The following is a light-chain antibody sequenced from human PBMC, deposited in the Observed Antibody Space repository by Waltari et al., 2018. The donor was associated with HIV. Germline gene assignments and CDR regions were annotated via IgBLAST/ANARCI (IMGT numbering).Light chain of an antibody. J-gene: IGKJ1*01. Sequence: DIQMTHSPASLSASVGDRVTITSRLSQNRRNNLIWYQQKPGKAPKRLIYKSSSLQSGVPSRFSGSGTATHFTLTISSLQPEDFAIYHCQQSYTTPQTFGQGTKVEIK. CDR2: KSS. CDR3: QQSYTTPQT. V-gene: IGKV1-39*01. CDR1: QNRRNN.